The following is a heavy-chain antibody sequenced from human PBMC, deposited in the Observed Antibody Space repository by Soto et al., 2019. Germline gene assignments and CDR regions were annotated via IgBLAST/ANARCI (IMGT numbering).Heavy chain of an antibody. D-gene: IGHD1-1*01. CDR1: GFTFSSYT. J-gene: IGHJ4*02. V-gene: IGHV3-23*01. CDR3: AKRHTTVATPANYFDY. CDR2: FVGSTGST. Sequence: EVQLLESGGDLVQPGGSLRLSCAASGFTFSSYTMNWVRQAPGKGLEWVSTFVGSTGSTFYADSVKGRFTISRDDXKXXLYLQMNSLRAEDTAVYYCAKRHTTVATPANYFDYWGQGTLVTVSS.